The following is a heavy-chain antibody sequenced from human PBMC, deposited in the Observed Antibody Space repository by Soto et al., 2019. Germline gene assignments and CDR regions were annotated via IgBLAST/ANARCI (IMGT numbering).Heavy chain of an antibody. CDR1: GGSFSGYY. V-gene: IGHV4-34*01. J-gene: IGHJ5*02. CDR2: INHSGST. D-gene: IGHD2-15*01. CDR3: ARSHTRFIGQTLKYNWLDP. Sequence: SETLSLTCAVYGGSFSGYYWSWIRQPPGKGLEWIGEINHSGSTNYNPSLKSRVTISVDTSKNQFSLKLSSVTAADTAVYYCARSHTRFIGQTLKYNWLDPWGQGTLVTVSS.